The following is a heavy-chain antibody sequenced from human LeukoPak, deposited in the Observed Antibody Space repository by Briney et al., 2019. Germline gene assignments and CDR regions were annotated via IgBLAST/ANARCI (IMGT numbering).Heavy chain of an antibody. CDR1: GYTFTSYG. CDR3: PRADPENSYGIAGGY. CDR2: ISAYNGNT. Sequence: ASVKVSCKASGYTFTSYGISWVRQAPGQGLEWMGWISAYNGNTNYAQKLQGRVTMTTDTSTSTAYMELRSLRSDDTAVYYCPRADPENSYGIAGGYWGQGTLVTVSS. D-gene: IGHD5-18*01. J-gene: IGHJ4*02. V-gene: IGHV1-18*01.